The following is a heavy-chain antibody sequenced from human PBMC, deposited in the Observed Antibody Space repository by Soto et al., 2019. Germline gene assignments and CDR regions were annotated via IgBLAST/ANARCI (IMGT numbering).Heavy chain of an antibody. CDR3: ARDIVVVPAATDYYYYYGMDGYFQF. J-gene: IGHJ4*02. V-gene: IGHV1-69*13. Sequence: ASVKVSCKASGGTFSSYAISWVRQAPGQGLEWMGGIIPIFGTANYAQKFQGRVTITADESTSTAYMELSSLRSEDTAVYYCARDIVVVPAATDYYYYYGMDGYFQFWGQGTLVTVSS. CDR2: IIPIFGTA. D-gene: IGHD2-2*01. CDR1: GGTFSSYA.